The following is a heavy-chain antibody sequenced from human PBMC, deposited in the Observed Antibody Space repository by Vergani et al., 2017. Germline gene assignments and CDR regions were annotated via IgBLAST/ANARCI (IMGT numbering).Heavy chain of an antibody. V-gene: IGHV3-9*01. CDR1: GFTFDDYA. J-gene: IGHJ4*02. CDR2: ISWNSGSI. CDR3: AKDASIAAAGYLDY. Sequence: EVQLVESGGGLVQPGRSLRLSCAASGFTFDDYAMHWVRQAPGKGLEWVSGISWNSGSIGYADSVKGRFTISRDNAKNSLYLQMNSLRAEDTALYYCAKDASIAAAGYLDYWGQGTLVTVSS. D-gene: IGHD6-13*01.